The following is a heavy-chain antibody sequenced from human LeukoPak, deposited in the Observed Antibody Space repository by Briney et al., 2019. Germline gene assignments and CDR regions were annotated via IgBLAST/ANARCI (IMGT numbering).Heavy chain of an antibody. Sequence: GGSLRLSCAASGFTFSSYAMNWVRQAPGKGLEWVSSISSSSSYIYYADSVKGRFTTSRDNAKNSLYLQMSSLRAEDTAVYYCARDLIAVAGISNDWGQGTLVTVSS. CDR2: ISSSSSYI. CDR1: GFTFSSYA. D-gene: IGHD6-19*01. J-gene: IGHJ4*02. V-gene: IGHV3-21*01. CDR3: ARDLIAVAGISND.